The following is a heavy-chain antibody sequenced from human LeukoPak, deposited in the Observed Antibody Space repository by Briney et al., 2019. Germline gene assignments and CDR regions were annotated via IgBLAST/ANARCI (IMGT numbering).Heavy chain of an antibody. Sequence: SETLSLTCTVSGDSISSYYWSWIRQPPGKGLEWIGYIFYSGSTNYNPSLKSRVTISIDTSKNQFSLKLSSVTAADTAVYYCARGWLAETTVVTPYNYWGQGTVVTVSS. CDR3: ARGWLAETTVVTPYNY. J-gene: IGHJ4*02. CDR2: IFYSGST. D-gene: IGHD4-23*01. V-gene: IGHV4-59*01. CDR1: GDSISSYY.